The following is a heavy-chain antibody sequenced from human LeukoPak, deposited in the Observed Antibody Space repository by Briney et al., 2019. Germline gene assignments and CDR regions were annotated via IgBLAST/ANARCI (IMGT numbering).Heavy chain of an antibody. CDR1: GFTFSSYN. V-gene: IGHV3-21*01. D-gene: IGHD6-19*01. Sequence: NAGGSLRLSCAASGFTFSSYNMNWVRQAPGKGLEWVSSISSSSSYIYYADSVKGRFTISRDNAKNSLYLQMNSLRAEDTAVYYCARDTGGWSDYWGQGTLVTVSS. CDR2: ISSSSSYI. J-gene: IGHJ4*02. CDR3: ARDTGGWSDY.